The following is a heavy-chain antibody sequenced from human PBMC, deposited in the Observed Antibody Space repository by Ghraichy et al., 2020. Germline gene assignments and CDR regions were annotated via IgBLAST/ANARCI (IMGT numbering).Heavy chain of an antibody. CDR1: GGSISSYY. V-gene: IGHV4-59*08. CDR3: ARQNRRFLEHYNGMDV. CDR2: IYYSGST. D-gene: IGHD3-3*01. Sequence: GSLRLSCTVSGGSISSYYWSWIRQPPGKGLEWIGYIYYSGSTNYNPSLKSRVTISVDTSKNQFSLKLSSVTAADTAVYYCARQNRRFLEHYNGMDVWGQGTTVTVSS. J-gene: IGHJ6*02.